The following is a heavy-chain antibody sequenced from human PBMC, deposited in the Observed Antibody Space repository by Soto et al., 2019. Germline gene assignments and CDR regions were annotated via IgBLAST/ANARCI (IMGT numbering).Heavy chain of an antibody. Sequence: GIEWLGRTNYRSKWYNDYALSVQGRITINTDKSNNQAQPHLNSVNPDDKDVYYCARLIGNSWLDSWGQGTLATVSS. CDR2: TNYRSKWYN. V-gene: IGHV6-1*01. CDR3: ARLIGNSWLDS. D-gene: IGHD3-16*01. J-gene: IGHJ5*01.